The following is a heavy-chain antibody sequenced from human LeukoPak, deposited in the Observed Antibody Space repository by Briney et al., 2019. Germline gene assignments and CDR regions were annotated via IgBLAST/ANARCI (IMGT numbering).Heavy chain of an antibody. CDR2: IRNRANSYTT. Sequence: GGYLRLSCAASGFTFSDHYMDWVRQAPGKGLEWVGRIRNRANSYTTEYAASVKGRFTISRDDSKNSLYLQMDSLKTEDSAPYYCTRCERTYYDIWGQGTLVTVSS. CDR3: TRCERTYYDI. CDR1: GFTFSDHY. J-gene: IGHJ4*02. V-gene: IGHV3-72*01. D-gene: IGHD3-9*01.